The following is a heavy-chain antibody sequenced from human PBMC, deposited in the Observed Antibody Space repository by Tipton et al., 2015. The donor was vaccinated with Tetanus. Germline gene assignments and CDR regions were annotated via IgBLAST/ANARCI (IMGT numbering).Heavy chain of an antibody. J-gene: IGHJ3*02. Sequence: QSGAEVKKPGSSVKVSCKASGGTFSSYAISWVRQAPGQGLEWMGGIIPIFGTANYAQKFQGRVTITADESTSTAYMELSSLRSEDTAVYYCARGRTRDGYNLDAFDIWGQGIMVTVSS. CDR3: ARGRTRDGYNLDAFDI. D-gene: IGHD5-24*01. CDR1: GGTFSSYA. CDR2: IIPIFGTA. V-gene: IGHV1-69*01.